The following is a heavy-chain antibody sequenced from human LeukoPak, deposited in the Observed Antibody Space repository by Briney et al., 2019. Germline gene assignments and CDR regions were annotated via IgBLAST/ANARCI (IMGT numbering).Heavy chain of an antibody. CDR3: ARTDDSFGRLPTEEYFQH. J-gene: IGHJ1*01. Sequence: PGGSLRLSCAASGFTFSGFGMHWARQAPGEGLEWVAAMSYDGNSKYYADSVKGRFTISRDNSKNTVFLQMNSLRAEDTAVYYCARTDDSFGRLPTEEYFQHWGQGTLVTVSS. V-gene: IGHV3-30*03. CDR2: MSYDGNSK. CDR1: GFTFSGFG. D-gene: IGHD3-16*01.